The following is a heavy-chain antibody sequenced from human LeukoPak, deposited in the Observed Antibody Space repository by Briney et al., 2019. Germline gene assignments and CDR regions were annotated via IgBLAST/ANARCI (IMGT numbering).Heavy chain of an antibody. CDR2: IKQDGSEK. CDR3: ARAQVLFDP. CDR1: GFTFSGYW. J-gene: IGHJ5*02. V-gene: IGHV3-7*03. Sequence: GGSLRLSCAASGFTFSGYWMSWVRQAPGKGLEWVANIKQDGSEKYYVDSVKGRFTISRDNAKNSLYLQMNSLRAEDTAVYYCARAQVLFDPWGQGTLVTVSS.